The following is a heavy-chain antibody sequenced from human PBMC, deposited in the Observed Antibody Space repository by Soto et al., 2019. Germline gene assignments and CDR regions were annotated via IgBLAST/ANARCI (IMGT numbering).Heavy chain of an antibody. CDR2: ISAYNGNT. J-gene: IGHJ4*02. Sequence: QVQLVQSGAEVKKPGASVKVSCKTSGYTFTRYAISWVRQAPGQGLEWMGWISAYNGNTHYAQKLQGRVTMTTDTSTSTAYMELRSRRSDDTAVYYCARDLAAAGPFDYWGQGTLVTVSS. CDR1: GYTFTRYA. D-gene: IGHD6-13*01. CDR3: ARDLAAAGPFDY. V-gene: IGHV1-18*01.